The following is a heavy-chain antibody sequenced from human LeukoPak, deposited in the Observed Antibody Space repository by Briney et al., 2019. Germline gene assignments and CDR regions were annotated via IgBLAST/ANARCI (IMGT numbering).Heavy chain of an antibody. CDR2: INPRDGST. V-gene: IGHV1-46*03. J-gene: IGHJ4*02. CDR1: GYTFTNYY. CDR3: ARVYCSGGSRYEFDF. Sequence: GASVKVSCKAAGYTFTNYYMQWVRQAPGQGLEWMGIINPRDGSTSYAQKFQGRVTVTRDTSTSTAYMELSSLRSEDTAVCYCARVYCSGGSRYEFDFWGQGTLVTVSS. D-gene: IGHD2-15*01.